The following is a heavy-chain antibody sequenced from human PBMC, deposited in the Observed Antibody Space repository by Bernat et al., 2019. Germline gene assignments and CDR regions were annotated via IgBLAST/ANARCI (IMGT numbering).Heavy chain of an antibody. V-gene: IGHV3-15*01. D-gene: IGHD2-21*01. CDR3: AADIPTPLAQIDF. CDR2: IKSKRDGATT. Sequence: EVRLVESVGGLVKPGGSLTLSCAASGFTFIDAWMSWVRRAPGKGLEWVARIKSKRDGATTEFAAPVKGRFTISRDESRNRVFLQMNSLKTEDTALYYCAADIPTPLAQIDFWGQGTVVTVSS. CDR1: GFTFIDAW. J-gene: IGHJ4*02.